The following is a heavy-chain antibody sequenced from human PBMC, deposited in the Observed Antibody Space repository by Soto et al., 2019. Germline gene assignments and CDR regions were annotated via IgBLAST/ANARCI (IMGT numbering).Heavy chain of an antibody. CDR2: IKPDGSDK. J-gene: IGHJ1*01. V-gene: IGHV3-7*01. D-gene: IGHD2-2*01. Sequence: GGSLRLSCGASGFGFSNFWMSWVRQAPGKGLEWLANIKPDGSDKYYVDSVMGRFTISRDNAKNSLYLQLNSLRADDTAVYYCARFQAGCSSSSCYAWYFQHWGQGTRVTVSS. CDR3: ARFQAGCSSSSCYAWYFQH. CDR1: GFGFSNFW.